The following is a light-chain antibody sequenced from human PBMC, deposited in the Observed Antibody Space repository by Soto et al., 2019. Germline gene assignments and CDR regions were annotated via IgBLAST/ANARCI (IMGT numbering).Light chain of an antibody. CDR3: SSYTSSSTVV. J-gene: IGLJ2*01. CDR2: EVT. Sequence: QSALTQPASVSGSPGQSITISCTGTSNDVGGYNYVSWYQHHPGKAPKLMIYEVTTRPSGVSNRFSGSRSGNTASLGISGLQAEDEADYYCSSYTSSSTVVFGGGTKVTVL. CDR1: SNDVGGYNY. V-gene: IGLV2-14*01.